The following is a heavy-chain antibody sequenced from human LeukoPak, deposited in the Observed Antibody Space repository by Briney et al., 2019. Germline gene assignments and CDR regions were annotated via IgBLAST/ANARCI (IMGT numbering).Heavy chain of an antibody. CDR3: ARGGIQLWLPMAD. CDR2: IYTSGST. CDR1: GFIVSNKY. D-gene: IGHD5-18*01. Sequence: GGSLRLSYAASGFIVSNKYMSWVRQAPGRGLEWVSIIYTSGSTYYADSVKGRFTISRDNSKNTLYLQMNSLRVEDTAVYYCARGGIQLWLPMADWGQGTLVTVSS. V-gene: IGHV3-53*01. J-gene: IGHJ4*02.